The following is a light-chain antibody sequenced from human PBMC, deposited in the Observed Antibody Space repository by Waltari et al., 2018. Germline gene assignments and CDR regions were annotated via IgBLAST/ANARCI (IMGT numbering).Light chain of an antibody. Sequence: QSALTQPASVSGSPGQSITVSCTGISNDGGIHNCVSWYQHHPGKAPKVVIYDVSYRPSGVSDRFSGSKSGNTASLTISGLQAEDEADYYCSSYTSNNAVFGGGTKLTVL. CDR2: DVS. V-gene: IGLV2-14*03. CDR1: SNDGGIHNC. J-gene: IGLJ3*02. CDR3: SSYTSNNAV.